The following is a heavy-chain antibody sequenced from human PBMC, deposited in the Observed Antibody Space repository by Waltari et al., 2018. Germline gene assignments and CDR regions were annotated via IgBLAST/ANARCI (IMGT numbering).Heavy chain of an antibody. CDR2: ISGSGGST. D-gene: IGHD6-6*01. V-gene: IGHV3-23*01. CDR3: AKVAARPYYGMDV. Sequence: EVQLLESGGGLVQPGGSLRLSCAASGFTLSSYAMSWVRQARGKGLEWVSAISGSGGSTYYADSVNGRFTISRDNSKNTLYLQMNSLRAEDTAVYYCAKVAARPYYGMDVWGQGTTVTVSS. J-gene: IGHJ6*02. CDR1: GFTLSSYA.